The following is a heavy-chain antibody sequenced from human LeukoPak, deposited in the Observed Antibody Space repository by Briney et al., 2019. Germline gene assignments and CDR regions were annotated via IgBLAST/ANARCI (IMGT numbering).Heavy chain of an antibody. CDR3: AKAHTRAFYYFDY. Sequence: GGSLRLSCAASGFTVSSNYMSWVRQAPGKGLEWVSVIYSGGSTYYADSVKGRFTISRDNSKNTLYLQMNSLRAEDTAVYYCAKAHTRAFYYFDYWGQGTLVTVSS. D-gene: IGHD2-2*02. V-gene: IGHV3-66*01. CDR2: IYSGGST. J-gene: IGHJ4*02. CDR1: GFTVSSNY.